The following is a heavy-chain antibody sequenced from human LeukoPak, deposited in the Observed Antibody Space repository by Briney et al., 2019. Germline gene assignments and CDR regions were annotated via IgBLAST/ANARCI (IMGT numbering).Heavy chain of an antibody. CDR2: IYSGGST. J-gene: IGHJ4*02. CDR1: GFTFSNSA. Sequence: GGSLRLSCAASGFTFSNSAMSWVRQAPGKGLEWVSVIYSGGSTYYADSVKGRFTISRDNSKNTLYLQMNSLRAEDTAVYYCARSGGYEAFGYWGQGTLVTVSS. CDR3: ARSGGYEAFGY. V-gene: IGHV3-66*01. D-gene: IGHD5-12*01.